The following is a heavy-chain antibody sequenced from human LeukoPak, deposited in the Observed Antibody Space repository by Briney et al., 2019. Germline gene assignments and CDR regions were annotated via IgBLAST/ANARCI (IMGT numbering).Heavy chain of an antibody. CDR3: GKDPDGDYVGAFDF. D-gene: IGHD4-17*01. CDR1: GFTISGYA. CDR2: IRGSGGTT. Sequence: GGSLRLSCAASGFTISGYALIWVRQAPGKGLEWISAIRGSGGTTYYADSVKGRCTISRDNSRNTVYLQMNSLRAEDTALYFCGKDPDGDYVGAFDFWGPGTMVTVSS. J-gene: IGHJ3*01. V-gene: IGHV3-23*01.